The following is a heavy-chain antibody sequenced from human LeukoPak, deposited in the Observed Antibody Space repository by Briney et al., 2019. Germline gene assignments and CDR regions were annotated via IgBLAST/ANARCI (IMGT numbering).Heavy chain of an antibody. J-gene: IGHJ4*02. CDR2: ISGSGGST. V-gene: IGHV3-23*01. D-gene: IGHD5-18*01. Sequence: GGSLRLSCAASGFTFSSYAMNWVRQAPGKGLEWVSAISGSGGSTYYADSVKGRSTMSRDNSKNTLYLQMNSLRVDDTAVYYCARAIRGYSYVLDYWGQGTLITVSS. CDR3: ARAIRGYSYVLDY. CDR1: GFTFSSYA.